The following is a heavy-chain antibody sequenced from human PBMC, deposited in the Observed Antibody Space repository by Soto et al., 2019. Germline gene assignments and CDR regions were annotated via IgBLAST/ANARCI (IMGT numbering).Heavy chain of an antibody. CDR3: AREGGRYCTGGSCQVDY. Sequence: QLQLQESGPGLVKPSETLSLTCTVSGGSISSSSYYWGWIRQPPGKGLEWIGSIYYSGNTYYTPXLKSRVTISVDXSXNXXSLKLSSVTAAATAVYYCAREGGRYCTGGSCQVDYWGQGTLVTVSS. J-gene: IGHJ4*02. CDR2: IYYSGNT. V-gene: IGHV4-39*02. D-gene: IGHD2-15*01. CDR1: GGSISSSSYY.